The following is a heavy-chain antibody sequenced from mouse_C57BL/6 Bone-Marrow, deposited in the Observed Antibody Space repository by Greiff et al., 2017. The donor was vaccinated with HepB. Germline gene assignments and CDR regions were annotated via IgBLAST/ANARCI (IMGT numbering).Heavy chain of an antibody. D-gene: IGHD1-1*01. V-gene: IGHV1-54*01. Sequence: QVQLQQSGAELVRPGTSVKVSCKASGYAFTNYLIEWVKQRPGQGLEWIGVINPGSGGTNYNEKFKGKATLTADKSSSTAYMQLSSLTSEDSAVYFCAREFTTVVDPYWYFDVWGTGTTVTVSS. CDR3: AREFTTVVDPYWYFDV. CDR1: GYAFTNYL. J-gene: IGHJ1*03. CDR2: INPGSGGT.